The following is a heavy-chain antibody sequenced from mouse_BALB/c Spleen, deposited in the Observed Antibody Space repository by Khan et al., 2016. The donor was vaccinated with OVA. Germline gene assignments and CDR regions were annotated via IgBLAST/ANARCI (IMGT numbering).Heavy chain of an antibody. CDR1: GYSITSDYA. CDR3: ARVYGGGFDY. CDR2: ITYSGNT. V-gene: IGHV3-2*02. D-gene: IGHD1-1*01. J-gene: IGHJ2*01. Sequence: VQLKQSGPGLVKPSQSLSLTCTVTGYSITSDYAWNWIRQFPGNKLEWMGFITYSGNTNYNPSLKSRFSITRDTSKNQFFLQLNSVTTEDTATYYCARVYGGGFDYWGQGTTRTVSS.